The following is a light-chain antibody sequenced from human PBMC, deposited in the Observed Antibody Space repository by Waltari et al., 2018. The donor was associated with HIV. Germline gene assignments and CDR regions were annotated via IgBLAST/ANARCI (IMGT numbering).Light chain of an antibody. CDR1: QSVSNY. CDR2: GAS. CDR3: QQRSNWPIT. Sequence: EIVLTQSPANLSLSPGARATLSCRASQSVSNYLAWFQQKPGQVPRLLIYGASTRATGIPARFSGSGSGTDFTLTISSLEPGDFAVYYCQQRSNWPITFGQGTRLEIK. J-gene: IGKJ5*01. V-gene: IGKV3-11*01.